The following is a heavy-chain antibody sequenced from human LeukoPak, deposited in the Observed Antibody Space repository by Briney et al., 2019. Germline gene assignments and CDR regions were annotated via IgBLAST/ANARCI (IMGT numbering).Heavy chain of an antibody. D-gene: IGHD3-3*01. Sequence: SETLSLTCTVSGGSISSYYWSWIRQPAGKGLEWIGRICTSGSTNYNPSLKSRVTMSVDTSKNQFSLKLSSVTAADTAVYYCARSAIFGIGYYYMDVWGKGTTVTVSS. CDR2: ICTSGST. CDR3: ARSAIFGIGYYYMDV. V-gene: IGHV4-4*07. CDR1: GGSISSYY. J-gene: IGHJ6*03.